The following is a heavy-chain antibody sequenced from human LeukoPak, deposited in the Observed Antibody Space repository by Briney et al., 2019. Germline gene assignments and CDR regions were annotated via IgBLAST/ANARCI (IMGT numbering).Heavy chain of an antibody. CDR2: IYSSGST. CDR3: ARYRSSALDC. Sequence: PSETLSLTCTVSGGSISGSYWSWIRQPPGKGLEWIGYIYSSGSTNCNPSLKSRVTISVDTSKNQISLKLSSVTAADTAVYFCARYRSSALDCWGQGALVTVSS. D-gene: IGHD6-19*01. CDR1: GGSISGSY. J-gene: IGHJ4*02. V-gene: IGHV4-4*09.